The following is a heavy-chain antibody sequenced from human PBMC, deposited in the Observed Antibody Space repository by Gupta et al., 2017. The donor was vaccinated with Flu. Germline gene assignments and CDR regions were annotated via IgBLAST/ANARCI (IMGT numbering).Heavy chain of an antibody. J-gene: IGHJ5*02. CDR2: IHHSGRT. CDR1: GGSITHSDFY. Sequence: QLQLQESGPGLVKPSETLSLTCTVSGGSITHSDFYWGWFRQPPGKGLECIGGIHHSGRTYYNPSLKSRITMSVDTPKYQFSLKLTSVTAADTAVYYCAGRRENLTWFDPWGQGTLVTVSS. V-gene: IGHV4-39*01. CDR3: AGRRENLTWFDP.